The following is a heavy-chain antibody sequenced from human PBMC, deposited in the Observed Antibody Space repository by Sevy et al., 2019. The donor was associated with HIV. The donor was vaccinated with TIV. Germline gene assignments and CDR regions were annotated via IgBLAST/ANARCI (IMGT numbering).Heavy chain of an antibody. D-gene: IGHD1-26*01. CDR3: ARGALVGATFDAFDI. J-gene: IGHJ3*02. Sequence: MQLGGSLRLSCAASGFTVSSNYMSWVRQAPGKGLEWVSVIYSGGSTYYADSVKGRFTISRDNSKNTLYLQMNSLRAEDTAVYYCARGALVGATFDAFDIWGQGTMVTVSS. CDR1: GFTVSSNY. CDR2: IYSGGST. V-gene: IGHV3-53*01.